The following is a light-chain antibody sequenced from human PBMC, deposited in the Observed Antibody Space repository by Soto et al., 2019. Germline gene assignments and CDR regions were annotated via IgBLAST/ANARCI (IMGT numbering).Light chain of an antibody. Sequence: EIVLTQSPGTLSLSPGERATLSCRASQSVTSSYLAWYQQKPGQAPRLLIYGASSRATGIPDRFSGRGSGTDFTLTISRLEPEDLAVYYSQQYGSSPNTFGQGTKVEI. CDR3: QQYGSSPNT. CDR2: GAS. CDR1: QSVTSSY. J-gene: IGKJ1*01. V-gene: IGKV3-20*01.